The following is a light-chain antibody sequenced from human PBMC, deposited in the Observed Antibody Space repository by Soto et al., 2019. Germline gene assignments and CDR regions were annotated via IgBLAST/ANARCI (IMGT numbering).Light chain of an antibody. Sequence: EVVLTQSPGTLSLSPGDRAPLSCRATQTLSRSWLAWYQHKPGQAPRLLVSGASRRATGIPDRFSGGGAGTDFTLTISRLEPEDSALYYCQQYDRPPITFGQGTRREIK. J-gene: IGKJ5*01. CDR3: QQYDRPPIT. CDR2: GAS. CDR1: QTLSRSW. V-gene: IGKV3-20*01.